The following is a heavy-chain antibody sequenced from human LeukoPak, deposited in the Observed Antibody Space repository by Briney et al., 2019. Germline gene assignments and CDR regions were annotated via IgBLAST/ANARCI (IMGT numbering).Heavy chain of an antibody. J-gene: IGHJ4*02. Sequence: GGSLRLSCAASGLTFSSYAMSWVRQAPGKGLEWVSAISGSGGSTYYADSVKGRFTISRDNSKNTLYLQMNSLRAEDTAVYYCAKVYSSSSATFDYWGQGTLVTVSS. CDR2: ISGSGGST. D-gene: IGHD6-6*01. CDR3: AKVYSSSSATFDY. V-gene: IGHV3-23*01. CDR1: GLTFSSYA.